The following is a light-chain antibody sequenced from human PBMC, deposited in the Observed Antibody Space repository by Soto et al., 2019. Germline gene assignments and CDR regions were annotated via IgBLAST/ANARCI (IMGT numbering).Light chain of an antibody. V-gene: IGKV1-27*01. CDR1: QGIGVY. Sequence: DIQMTQSPSSLSASLGDRVTITCRASQGIGVYLAWFQQKPGNVPRLLIYAASTLQSGVPSRFSSSGSGTDFTLTISSLQPEDVATYYCQKYNSAPLTFGGGTKVEIK. CDR3: QKYNSAPLT. CDR2: AAS. J-gene: IGKJ4*01.